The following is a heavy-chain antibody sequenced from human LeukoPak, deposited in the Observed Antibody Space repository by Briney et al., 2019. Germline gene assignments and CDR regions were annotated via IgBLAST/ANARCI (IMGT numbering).Heavy chain of an antibody. J-gene: IGHJ4*02. CDR1: GDSVSSNSAA. V-gene: IGHV6-1*01. Sequence: SQTLSLTCAISGDSVSSNSAAWNWLRQSPSRGLEWLGRTYYRSKWYNDYAVSVKSRITINPDTSKNQFSLQLNSVTPEDTAVYYCAREVPYSSGWFDYWGQGTLVTVSS. CDR2: TYYRSKWYN. CDR3: AREVPYSSGWFDY. D-gene: IGHD6-19*01.